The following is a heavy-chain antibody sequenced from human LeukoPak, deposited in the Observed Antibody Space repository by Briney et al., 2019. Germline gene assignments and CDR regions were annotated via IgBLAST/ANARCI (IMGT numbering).Heavy chain of an antibody. V-gene: IGHV3-21*06. D-gene: IGHD2-2*01. CDR1: GFTFSDYN. J-gene: IGHJ6*02. CDR3: ARILVVPAANYYYSYGMDV. CDR2: ISSSATYI. Sequence: GGSLRLSCAASGFTFSDYNMNWVRQAPGKGLEWVSSISSSATYIYYADSVKGRFTISRDNAKTSLSLQMNSLRAEDTAVYYCARILVVPAANYYYSYGMDVWGQGTTLTVSS.